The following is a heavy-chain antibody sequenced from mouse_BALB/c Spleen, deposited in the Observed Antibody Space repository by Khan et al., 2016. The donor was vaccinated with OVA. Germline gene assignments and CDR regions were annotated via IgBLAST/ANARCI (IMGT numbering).Heavy chain of an antibody. CDR2: ISTYSGNT. CDR3: ARPAYDGYYDY. J-gene: IGHJ2*01. CDR1: GYTFTDYA. D-gene: IGHD2-3*01. Sequence: VQLQESGPELVRPGVSVKLSCKGSGYTFTDYAMHWVKQSHAKSLEWIGLISTYSGNTNYNQKFKGKATMTVDKSSSTAYMELARLTSEDSAIYYCARPAYDGYYDYWGQGTTLTVSS. V-gene: IGHV1S137*01.